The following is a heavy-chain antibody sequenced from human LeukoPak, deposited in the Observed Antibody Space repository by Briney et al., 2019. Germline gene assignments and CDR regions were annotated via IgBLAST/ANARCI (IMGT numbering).Heavy chain of an antibody. V-gene: IGHV3-53*01. J-gene: IGHJ6*03. CDR1: GFIVSNNY. CDR3: ARDPYSGSYGNYYYYFMDV. D-gene: IGHD1-26*01. Sequence: GGSLRLSCAASGFIVSNNYMSWVRQAPGKGLEWVSVLYPGGTTYYADSVKGRFTISRDNSKNTMYLEMNSLRVEDTALYYCARDPYSGSYGNYYYYFMDVWGKGTTVTISS. CDR2: LYPGGTT.